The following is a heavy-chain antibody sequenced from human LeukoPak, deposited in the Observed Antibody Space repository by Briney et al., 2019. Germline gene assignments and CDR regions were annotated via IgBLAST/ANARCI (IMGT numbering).Heavy chain of an antibody. V-gene: IGHV3-48*03. CDR3: AKVGLLWFGELSYYFDY. Sequence: PGGSLRLSCAASGFTFSSYEMNWVRQAPGKGLEWVSYISSSGSTIYYADSVKGRFTISRDNAKNSLYLQMNSLRAEDTAVYYCAKVGLLWFGELSYYFDYWGQGTLVTVSS. J-gene: IGHJ4*02. D-gene: IGHD3-10*01. CDR1: GFTFSSYE. CDR2: ISSSGSTI.